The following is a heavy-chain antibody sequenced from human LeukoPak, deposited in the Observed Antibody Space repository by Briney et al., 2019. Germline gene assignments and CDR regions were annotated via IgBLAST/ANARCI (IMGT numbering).Heavy chain of an antibody. CDR3: ARDLGFYDILTGYFPDY. D-gene: IGHD3-9*01. CDR1: GFTFSSYA. V-gene: IGHV3-30*04. CDR2: ISYDGSNK. J-gene: IGHJ4*02. Sequence: GRSLRLSCAASGFTFSSYAMHWVRQAPGKGLEWVAVISYDGSNKYYADSVKGRFTISRDNSKNTLYLQMNSLRAEDTAVYYCARDLGFYDILTGYFPDYWGQGTLVTVSS.